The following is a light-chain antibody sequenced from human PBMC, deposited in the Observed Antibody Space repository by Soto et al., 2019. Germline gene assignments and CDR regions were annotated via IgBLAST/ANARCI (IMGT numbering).Light chain of an antibody. V-gene: IGLV2-14*01. CDR3: SSYTSSSTIVV. CDR2: EVS. J-gene: IGLJ2*01. CDR1: SSDVGGYNY. Sequence: QPVSVSGSPGQSITISCTGTSSDVGGYNYVSWYQQHPGKAPKLMIYEVSNRPSGVSNRFSGSKSGNTASLTISGLQAEDEADYYCSSYTSSSTIVVFGGGTKLTVL.